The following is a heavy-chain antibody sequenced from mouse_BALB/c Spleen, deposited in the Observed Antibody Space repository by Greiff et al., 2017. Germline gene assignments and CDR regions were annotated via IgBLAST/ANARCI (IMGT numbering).Heavy chain of an antibody. CDR2: ISDGGSYT. CDR1: GFTFSDYY. V-gene: IGHV5-4*02. Sequence: EVKLMESGGGLVKPGGSLKLSCAASGFTFSDYYMYWVRQTPEKRLEWVATISDGGSYTYYPDSVKGRFTISRDNAKNNLYLQMSSLKSEDTAMYYCSYRYDGRVAWFAYWGQGTLVTVSA. D-gene: IGHD2-14*01. CDR3: SYRYDGRVAWFAY. J-gene: IGHJ3*01.